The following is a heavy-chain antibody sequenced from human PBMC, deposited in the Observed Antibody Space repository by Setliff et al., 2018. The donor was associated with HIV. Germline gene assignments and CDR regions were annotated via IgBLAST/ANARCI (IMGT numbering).Heavy chain of an antibody. CDR1: GGTFSSSA. CDR2: IIPVFGMT. J-gene: IGHJ4*02. CDR3: ATQTVAVGAPGYFDS. V-gene: IGHV1-69*10. D-gene: IGHD2-15*01. Sequence: ASVKVSCKAAGGTFSSSALSWVRQARGQGPEWLGGIIPVFGMTDYAQNFQGRLTITADTSTSTAYMELLSLRSEDTAIYYCATQTVAVGAPGYFDSWGQGTLVTVSS.